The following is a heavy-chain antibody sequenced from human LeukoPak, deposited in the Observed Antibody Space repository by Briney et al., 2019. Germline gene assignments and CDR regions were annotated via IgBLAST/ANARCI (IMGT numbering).Heavy chain of an antibody. CDR3: ARTSVGGFVTFDY. CDR2: MNPNSGGT. V-gene: IGHV1-2*02. J-gene: IGHJ4*02. Sequence: ASVKVSCKPSGYTFTGYYMHRVRQAPGQGLEWMGWMNPNSGGTNYAQKFQGRVTMTRDTSISTAYMELSRLTSDDTAVYYCARTSVGGFVTFDYWGQGTLVTVSS. CDR1: GYTFTGYY. D-gene: IGHD2-15*01.